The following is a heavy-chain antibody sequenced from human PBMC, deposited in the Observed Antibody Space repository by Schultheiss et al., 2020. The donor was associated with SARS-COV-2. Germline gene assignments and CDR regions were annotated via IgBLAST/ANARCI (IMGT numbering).Heavy chain of an antibody. J-gene: IGHJ3*02. CDR2: ISGSGGST. D-gene: IGHD7-27*01. CDR3: ASLTGDAAVGAFDI. Sequence: GGSLRLSCAASGFTFSSYSMNWVRQAPGKGLEWVSAISGSGGSTYYADSVKGRFTISRDNAKNSLYLQMNSLRAEDTAVYYCASLTGDAAVGAFDIWGQGTMVTVSS. CDR1: GFTFSSYS. V-gene: IGHV3-21*01.